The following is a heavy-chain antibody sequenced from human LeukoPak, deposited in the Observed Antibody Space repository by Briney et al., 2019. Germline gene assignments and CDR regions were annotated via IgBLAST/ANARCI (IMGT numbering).Heavy chain of an antibody. J-gene: IGHJ4*02. Sequence: PSQTLSLTCTVSGGPISSGSYYWSWIRQPAGKGLEWIGRIYTSGSTNYNPSLKSRVTISVDTSKNQFSLKLSSVTAADTAVYYCARMPVDWYGGNMYYFDYWGQGTLVTVSS. V-gene: IGHV4-61*02. CDR1: GGPISSGSYY. CDR3: ARMPVDWYGGNMYYFDY. D-gene: IGHD4-23*01. CDR2: IYTSGST.